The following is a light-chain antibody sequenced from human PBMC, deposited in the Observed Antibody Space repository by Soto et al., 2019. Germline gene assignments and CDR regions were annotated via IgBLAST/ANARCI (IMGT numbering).Light chain of an antibody. CDR1: SGHSSYA. V-gene: IGLV4-69*01. Sequence: QPVLTQSPSASASLGASVKLTCTLSSGHSSYAIAWHQQQPEKGPRYLMKLNSDGSHSKGDGIPGRFSGSSSGAERYLTISSLRSEDEADYYCQTWGTGIDWVFGGGTKVTVL. CDR3: QTWGTGIDWV. J-gene: IGLJ3*02. CDR2: LNSDGSH.